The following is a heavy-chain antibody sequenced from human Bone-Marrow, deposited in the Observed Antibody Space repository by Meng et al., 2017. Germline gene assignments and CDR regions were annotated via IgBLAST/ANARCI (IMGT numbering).Heavy chain of an antibody. CDR3: ARVGQTSYYYASGSYYIDY. J-gene: IGHJ4*02. CDR2: ISYSAST. Sequence: SETLSLTCSVSGGSVSSGSYYWSWIRQPPGKALEWIGYISYSASTNYNPSLKSRVTMSIDTSKNQFSLKLNSVTPAYTAVYYCARVGQTSYYYASGSYYIDYWGQGTLVTVSS. D-gene: IGHD3-10*01. CDR1: GGSVSSGSYY. V-gene: IGHV4-61*01.